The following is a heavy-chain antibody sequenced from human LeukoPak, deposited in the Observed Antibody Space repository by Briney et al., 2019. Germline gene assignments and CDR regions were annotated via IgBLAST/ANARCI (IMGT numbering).Heavy chain of an antibody. V-gene: IGHV3-43*02. CDR2: ITGDGGST. J-gene: IGHJ4*02. Sequence: GGSLRLSCAASGFSFDDYAMHWVRQTPGQGLEWVSLITGDGGSTYYAGSVKGRFTISRDNSGNSLYLQMNSLTTEDTTFYYCARTGNFDHWGQGALVTVSS. D-gene: IGHD1-14*01. CDR1: GFSFDDYA. CDR3: ARTGNFDH.